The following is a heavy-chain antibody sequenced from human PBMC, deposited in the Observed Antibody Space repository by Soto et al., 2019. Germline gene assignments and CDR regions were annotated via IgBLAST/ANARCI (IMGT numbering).Heavy chain of an antibody. D-gene: IGHD6-6*01. Sequence: TLSLTCTVSGGSISSGGYYWSWIRQHPGKGLEWIGYIYYSGSTYYNPSLKSRVTISVDTSKNQFSLKLSSVTAADTAVYYCAREGFAYSSSAGFDYWGQGTLVTVSS. J-gene: IGHJ4*02. V-gene: IGHV4-31*03. CDR1: GGSISSGGYY. CDR3: AREGFAYSSSAGFDY. CDR2: IYYSGST.